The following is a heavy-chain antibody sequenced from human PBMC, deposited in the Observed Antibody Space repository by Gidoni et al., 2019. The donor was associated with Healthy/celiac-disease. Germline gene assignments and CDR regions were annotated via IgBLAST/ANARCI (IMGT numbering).Heavy chain of an antibody. J-gene: IGHJ4*02. D-gene: IGHD3-10*01. CDR1: VGSISSYY. CDR2: IYYSGST. CDR3: ARLENYGSGHSDY. V-gene: IGHV4-59*08. Sequence: QVQLQESGPGLVKPSETLSLTCTVSVGSISSYYWSWIRQPPGKGLEWIGYIYYSGSTNYHPSLKSRVTISVDTSKNQFSLKLSSVTAADTAVYYCARLENYGSGHSDYWGQGTLVTVSS.